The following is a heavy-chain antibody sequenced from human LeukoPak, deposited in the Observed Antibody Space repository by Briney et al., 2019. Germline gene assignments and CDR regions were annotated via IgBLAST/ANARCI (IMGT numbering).Heavy chain of an antibody. D-gene: IGHD3-22*01. CDR3: ARHAAPPSYYYDSSGYYHFDY. V-gene: IGHV4-59*08. CDR2: IYYSGST. J-gene: IGHJ4*02. CDR1: GGSISSYY. Sequence: PSETLSLTCTVSGGSISSYYWSWIRQPPGKGLGWIGYIYYSGSTNYNPSLKSRVTISVDTSKNQFSLKLSSVTAADTAVYYCARHAAPPSYYYDSSGYYHFDYWGQGTLVTVSS.